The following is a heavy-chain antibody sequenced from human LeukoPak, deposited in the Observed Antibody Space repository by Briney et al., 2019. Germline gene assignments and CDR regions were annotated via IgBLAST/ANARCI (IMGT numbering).Heavy chain of an antibody. CDR1: GDSISGYY. V-gene: IGHV4-59*12. CDR2: VYYRGNS. Sequence: SETPSLTCTVSGDSISGYYWTWFRQPPGKGLEWIGYVYYRGNSNRNPSLKSRVTILVDTSKNQFSLKLSSVTAADTAVYYCARVEVWGAAAGEFDPWGQGTLVTVSS. CDR3: ARVEVWGAAAGEFDP. J-gene: IGHJ5*02. D-gene: IGHD6-13*01.